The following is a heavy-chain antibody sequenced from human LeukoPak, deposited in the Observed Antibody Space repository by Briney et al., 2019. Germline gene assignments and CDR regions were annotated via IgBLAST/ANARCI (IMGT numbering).Heavy chain of an antibody. J-gene: IGHJ6*03. V-gene: IGHV4-59*12. Sequence: SETLSLTCTVSGGSISSYYWSWIRQPPGKGLEWIGYIYYSGSTNYNPSLKSRVTISVDTSKNQFSLKLSSVTAADTAVYYCARDKSYDILTGKNYYYYYMDVWGKGTTVTISS. CDR1: GGSISSYY. CDR3: ARDKSYDILTGKNYYYYYMDV. D-gene: IGHD3-9*01. CDR2: IYYSGST.